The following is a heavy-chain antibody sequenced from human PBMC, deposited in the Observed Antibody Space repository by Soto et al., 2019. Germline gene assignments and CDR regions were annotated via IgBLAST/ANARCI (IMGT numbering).Heavy chain of an antibody. J-gene: IGHJ4*02. CDR1: GGSISSGDYY. CDR2: IYYSGST. V-gene: IGHV4-30-4*01. CDR3: ARATRGDYEENYFDY. D-gene: IGHD4-17*01. Sequence: QVQLQESGPGLVKPSQTLSLTCTVSGGSISSGDYYWSWIRQPPGKGLEWIGYIYYSGSTYYNPSLKSRVTISVDTSKTQFSLKLSSVTAADTAVYYCARATRGDYEENYFDYWGQGTLVTVSS.